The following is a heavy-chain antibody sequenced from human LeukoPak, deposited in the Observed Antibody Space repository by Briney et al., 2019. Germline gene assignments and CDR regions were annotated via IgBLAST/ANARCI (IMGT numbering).Heavy chain of an antibody. J-gene: IGHJ6*03. CDR3: ARLLMTTPLYYYQYYMDV. Sequence: SETLSLTCAVYGGSFSGYYWSWIRQPPGKGLEWIGEINHSGSTNYNVSLKSRVTISADTSKNQFSLKLSSVTAADTAVYYCARLLMTTPLYYYQYYMDVWGKGTTVTVSS. V-gene: IGHV4-34*01. CDR1: GGSFSGYY. CDR2: INHSGST. D-gene: IGHD3-10*01.